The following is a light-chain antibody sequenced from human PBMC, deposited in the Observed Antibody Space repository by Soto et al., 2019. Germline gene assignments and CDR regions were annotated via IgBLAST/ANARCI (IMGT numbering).Light chain of an antibody. J-gene: IGKJ1*01. V-gene: IGKV1-5*03. CDR2: KAS. CDR3: QQYNSYPWT. CDR1: QSISSW. Sequence: DVQTTQSPSTLTASLGPRVTITCRASQSISSWLAWYQQKPGKAPKLLIYKASTLESGVPSNFSGSGSGTEFTLTISSLQTEDFATYYCQQYNSYPWTFGQGTKVDIK.